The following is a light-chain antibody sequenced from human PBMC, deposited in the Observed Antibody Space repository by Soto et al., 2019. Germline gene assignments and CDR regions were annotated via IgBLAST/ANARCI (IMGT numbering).Light chain of an antibody. CDR2: DVT. J-gene: IGLJ2*01. CDR1: SSDVGGYNY. Sequence: QSVLTQPPSASGSPGQSVTISCTGTSSDVGGYNYVSWYQQHPGKAPKLMIYDVTKRPSGVPDRFSGSKSGNTASLTVSGLQAEDEADYYCSSYAGGNNVIFGGGTKLTV. CDR3: SSYAGGNNVI. V-gene: IGLV2-8*01.